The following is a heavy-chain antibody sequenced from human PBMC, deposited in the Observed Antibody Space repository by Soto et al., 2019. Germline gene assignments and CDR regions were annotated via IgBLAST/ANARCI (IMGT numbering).Heavy chain of an antibody. CDR1: GFTFSSYA. CDR3: AKDLWFGELLSAVH. D-gene: IGHD3-10*01. V-gene: IGHV3-23*01. Sequence: GGSLRLSCAASGFTFSSYAMSWVRQAPGKGLEWVSAISGSGGSTYYADSVKGRFTISRDNSKNTLYLQMNSLGAEDTAVYYCAKDLWFGELLSAVHWGQGTLVTVSS. CDR2: ISGSGGST. J-gene: IGHJ4*02.